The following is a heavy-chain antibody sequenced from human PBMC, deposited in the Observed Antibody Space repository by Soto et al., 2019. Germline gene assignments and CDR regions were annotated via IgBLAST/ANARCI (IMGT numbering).Heavy chain of an antibody. V-gene: IGHV3-30-3*01. D-gene: IGHD6-25*01. CDR3: ARDQGLDAFDI. Sequence: GGSPRLSCAASGFTFSSYAMHWVRQAPGKGLEWVAVISYDGSNKYYADSVKGRFTISRDNSKNTLYLQMNSLRAEDTAVYYCARDQGLDAFDIWGQGTMVTVSS. CDR2: ISYDGSNK. J-gene: IGHJ3*02. CDR1: GFTFSSYA.